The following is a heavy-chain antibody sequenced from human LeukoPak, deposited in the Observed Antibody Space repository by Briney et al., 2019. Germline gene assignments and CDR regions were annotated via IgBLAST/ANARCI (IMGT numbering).Heavy chain of an antibody. Sequence: SETLSLTCAVYGGSFGGYYWSWIRQPPGKGLEWIGEINHSGSTNYNPSLKSRVTISVDTSKNQFSLKLSSVTAADTAVYYCARGTRSMVYAMPRWFDPWGQGTLVTVSS. CDR3: ARGTRSMVYAMPRWFDP. CDR2: INHSGST. J-gene: IGHJ5*02. CDR1: GGSFGGYY. V-gene: IGHV4-34*01. D-gene: IGHD2-8*01.